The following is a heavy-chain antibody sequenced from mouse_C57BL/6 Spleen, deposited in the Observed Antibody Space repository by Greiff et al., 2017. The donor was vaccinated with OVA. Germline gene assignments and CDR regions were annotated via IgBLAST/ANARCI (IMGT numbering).Heavy chain of an antibody. CDR3: ARSITTVVATYWYFDV. J-gene: IGHJ1*03. V-gene: IGHV7-3*01. D-gene: IGHD1-1*01. CDR2: IRNKANGYTT. Sequence: EVHLVESGGGLVQPGGSLSLSCAASGFTFTDYYMSWVRQPPGKALEWLGFIRNKANGYTTEYSASVKGRFTISRDNSQSILYLQMNALRAEDSATYYCARSITTVVATYWYFDVWGTGTTVTVSS. CDR1: GFTFTDYY.